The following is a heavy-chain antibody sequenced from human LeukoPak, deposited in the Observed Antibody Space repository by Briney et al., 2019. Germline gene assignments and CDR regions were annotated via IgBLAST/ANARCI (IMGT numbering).Heavy chain of an antibody. CDR1: GFPFIEYS. V-gene: IGHV3-48*01. CDR3: ARDHNYAFDN. J-gene: IGHJ4*02. Sequence: PGGSLRLSCTASGFPFIEYSMNWVRQAPGKGLEWISYIGIDSGNTKYAASVRGRFTISADKAKNSLYLQMNSLRVEDTAVYYCARDHNYAFDNWGRGTLVSVAS. D-gene: IGHD1-1*01. CDR2: IGIDSGNT.